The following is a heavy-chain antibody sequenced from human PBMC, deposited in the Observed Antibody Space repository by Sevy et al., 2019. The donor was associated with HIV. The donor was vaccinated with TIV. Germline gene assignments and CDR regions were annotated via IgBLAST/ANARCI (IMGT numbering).Heavy chain of an antibody. V-gene: IGHV3-9*01. J-gene: IGHJ4*02. CDR2: ISWNSGNI. D-gene: IGHD3-10*01. CDR1: GFNFDDYA. CDR3: AKVPGGD. Sequence: GGSLRLSCAASGFNFDDYAMQWVRQAPGKGLEWVSGISWNSGNIGYANSVKGRFIISRDNAKNFLYLQMNSLRVEDTALYYCAKVPGGDWGQGTLVTVSS.